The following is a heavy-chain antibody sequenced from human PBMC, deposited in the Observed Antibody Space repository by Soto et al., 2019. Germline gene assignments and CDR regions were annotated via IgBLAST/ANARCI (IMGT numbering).Heavy chain of an antibody. J-gene: IGHJ2*01. Sequence: QVQLQESGPGLVKPSGTLSLTCAVSGGSISSSNWWSWVRQPPGKGLEWIGEIYHSGSTNYNPSPNRRVTHPGEKSNNQLTLKLSSVPAADTAVYYCSRFIAVAGTWWYFELWGRGTLVTVSS. CDR2: IYHSGST. CDR1: GGSISSSNW. CDR3: SRFIAVAGTWWYFEL. V-gene: IGHV4-4*02. D-gene: IGHD6-19*01.